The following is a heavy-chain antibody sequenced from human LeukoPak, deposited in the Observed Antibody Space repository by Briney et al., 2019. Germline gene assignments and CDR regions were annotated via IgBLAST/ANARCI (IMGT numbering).Heavy chain of an antibody. V-gene: IGHV4-34*01. CDR1: GGSFSGYY. D-gene: IGHD6-19*01. Sequence: NASETLSLTCAVYGGSFSGYYWSWIRQPPGKGLEWIGEINHSGSTNYNPSLKSRVTISVDTSKNQFPLKLSSVTAADTAVYYCASLQQWLAPIDYWGQGTLVTVSS. J-gene: IGHJ4*02. CDR3: ASLQQWLAPIDY. CDR2: INHSGST.